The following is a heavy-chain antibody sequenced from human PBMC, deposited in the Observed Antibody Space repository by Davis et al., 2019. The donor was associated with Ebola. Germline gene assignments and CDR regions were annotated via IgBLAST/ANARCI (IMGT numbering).Heavy chain of an antibody. CDR3: AREILSYFDY. CDR1: GFTFSSYA. J-gene: IGHJ4*02. V-gene: IGHV3-30*04. Sequence: GESLKISCAASGFTFSSYAMHWVRQAPGKGLEWVAVISYDGSNKYYADSVEGRFTISRDNSKNTLYLQMNSLRAEDTAVYYCAREILSYFDYWGQGNLVTVSS. CDR2: ISYDGSNK.